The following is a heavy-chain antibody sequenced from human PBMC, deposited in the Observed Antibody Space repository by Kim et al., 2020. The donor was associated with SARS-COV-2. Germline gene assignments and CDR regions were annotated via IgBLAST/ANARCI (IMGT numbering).Heavy chain of an antibody. Sequence: GESLKISCKGSGYSFITYWIAWVRQMPGKGLEWMGIIYPGDSNLRYSPSFQGQVTIPVDKSISTTYLQWSSLKASDTAMYYCARGLRLGQLSTEYDFWGQGTPVTVSS. CDR1: GYSFITYW. J-gene: IGHJ4*02. V-gene: IGHV5-51*01. CDR3: ARGLRLGQLSTEYDF. D-gene: IGHD3-16*02. CDR2: IYPGDSNL.